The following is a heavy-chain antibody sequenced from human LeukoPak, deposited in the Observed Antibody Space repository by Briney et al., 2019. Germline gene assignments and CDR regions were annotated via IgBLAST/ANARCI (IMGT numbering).Heavy chain of an antibody. J-gene: IGHJ4*02. CDR2: ISGSGGST. V-gene: IGHV3-23*01. Sequence: GGSLRLSCAASGFTFSSYAMSWVRQAPGKGLEWVSAISGSGGSTYYADSVKGRFTVSRDNSRNTVYMEMNSLRAEDTAVYFCAREWSGYSFDYWGQGALVAVSS. CDR3: AREWSGYSFDY. D-gene: IGHD5-18*01. CDR1: GFTFSSYA.